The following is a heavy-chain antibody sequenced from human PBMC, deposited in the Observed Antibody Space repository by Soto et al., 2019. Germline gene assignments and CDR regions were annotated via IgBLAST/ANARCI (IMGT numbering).Heavy chain of an antibody. J-gene: IGHJ4*02. CDR1: GSSISSGSYY. CDR2: IYHSGST. Sequence: QVQLQESGPGLVKPSQTLSLTCTVSGSSISSGSYYWSWIRQHTGKGLEWIGYIYHSGSTYYNPSLKSRATISLDTSKDQFSLKLSSVTAADTAVYYCARDYMAVVDWGQGTLVTVSS. D-gene: IGHD2-15*01. V-gene: IGHV4-31*03. CDR3: ARDYMAVVD.